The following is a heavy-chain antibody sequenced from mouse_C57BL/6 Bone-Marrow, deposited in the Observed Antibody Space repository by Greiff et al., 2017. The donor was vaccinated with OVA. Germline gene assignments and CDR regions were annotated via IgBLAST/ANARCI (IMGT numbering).Heavy chain of an antibody. CDR1: GYTFTDHT. Sequence: QVPLPQSDPEFLPPVSSVHISCKVSGYTFTDHTIHWMKQRPEQGLEWIGYIYPRAGSTKYNEKFKGKATLTADKSSSTAYMQLNSLTSEDSAFYFCARDPDYYGSSYDWYFDVWGTGTTVTVSS. J-gene: IGHJ1*03. D-gene: IGHD1-1*01. CDR2: IYPRAGST. V-gene: IGHV1-78*01. CDR3: ARDPDYYGSSYDWYFDV.